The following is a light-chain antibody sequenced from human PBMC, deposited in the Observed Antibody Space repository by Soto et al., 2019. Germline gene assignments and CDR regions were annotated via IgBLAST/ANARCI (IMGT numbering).Light chain of an antibody. CDR2: GAF. V-gene: IGKV3-20*01. CDR3: LLYGDSPPAYT. CDR1: QSVSSRN. Sequence: EIVLTQSPGTLSLFPGERATLSCRASQSVSSRNLAWYRQKPGQAPSLLIYGAFNRATGIPDRFSGSGSATYFTLTISRLEPADFALDYGLLYGDSPPAYTFGQGTKLDIK. J-gene: IGKJ2*01.